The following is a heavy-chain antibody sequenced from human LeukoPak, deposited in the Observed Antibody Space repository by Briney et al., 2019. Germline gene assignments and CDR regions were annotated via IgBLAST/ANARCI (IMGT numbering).Heavy chain of an antibody. CDR3: ARQGRRSDIVHMVYAPNWYFDI. D-gene: IGHD2-8*01. J-gene: IGHJ2*01. CDR2: IYHSGST. V-gene: IGHV4-38-2*01. Sequence: SQTLSLTCAVSGYSISSGYYWGWIRQPPGKGLEWIGSIYHSGSTYYNPSLKSRVTVSVDTSKNQFSLKLSSVTAADTAVYYCARQGRRSDIVHMVYAPNWYFDIWGRGTLVTVSS. CDR1: GYSISSGYY.